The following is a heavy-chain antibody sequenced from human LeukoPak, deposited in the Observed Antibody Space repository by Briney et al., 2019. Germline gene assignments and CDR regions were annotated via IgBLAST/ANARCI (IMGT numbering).Heavy chain of an antibody. CDR1: GYTFTSYA. V-gene: IGHV1-3*01. D-gene: IGHD5-18*01. CDR3: ARVVDVNSYGLFDY. Sequence: ASLKVSCKASGYTFTSYAMHWVRQAPGQRLEWMGWINAGNGNTKYSQKCQGRVTFTRDTSASTAYMELSSLRSEDTAVYYCARVVDVNSYGLFDYWGQGTLVTVSS. CDR2: INAGNGNT. J-gene: IGHJ4*02.